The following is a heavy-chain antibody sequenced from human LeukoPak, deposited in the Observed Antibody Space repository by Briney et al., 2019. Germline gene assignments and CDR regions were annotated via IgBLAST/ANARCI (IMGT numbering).Heavy chain of an antibody. D-gene: IGHD6-13*01. J-gene: IGHJ4*02. CDR2: ISYDGSNK. Sequence: GSLRLSCAASGFTFSSYAMHWVRQAPGKGLEWVAVISYDGSNKYYADSVKGRFTISRDNSKNTLYLQMNSLRAEDTAVYYCARGQWGQQLVRGYFDYWGQGTLVTVSS. CDR1: GFTFSSYA. V-gene: IGHV3-30-3*01. CDR3: ARGQWGQQLVRGYFDY.